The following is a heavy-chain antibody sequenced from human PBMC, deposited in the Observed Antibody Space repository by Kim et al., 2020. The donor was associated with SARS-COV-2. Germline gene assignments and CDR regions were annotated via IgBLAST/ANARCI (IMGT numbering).Heavy chain of an antibody. V-gene: IGHV3-43*02. J-gene: IGHJ4*02. CDR3: GRGRGPGSFLTDY. D-gene: IGHD3-10*01. CDR1: GFSFDAYA. Sequence: GGSLRLSCAASGFSFDAYAMHWVRQAPGKGLEWVSIISGDGDTTHYAPTVKGRSTTSRDNSKNSLYLQMNSLRPEATAFFYCGRGRGPGSFLTDYWGQGT. CDR2: ISGDGDTT.